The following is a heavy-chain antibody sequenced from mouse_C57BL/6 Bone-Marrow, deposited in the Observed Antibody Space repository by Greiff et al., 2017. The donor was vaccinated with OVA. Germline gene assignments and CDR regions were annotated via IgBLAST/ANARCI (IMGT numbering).Heavy chain of an antibody. CDR1: GFSLRTFGMG. CDR3: ARNLLLYAMDY. D-gene: IGHD1-1*01. V-gene: IGHV8-8*01. J-gene: IGHJ4*01. CDR2: TWWDDDK. Sequence: QVTLKVSGPGILKPSQTLSLTCSFSGFSLRTFGMGVGWIRQPSGKGLEWLAHTWWDDDKYYNPALRSRLTIPKDTSKKRVFLKIANVDTADTSTYYCARNLLLYAMDYWGQGTSVTVSS.